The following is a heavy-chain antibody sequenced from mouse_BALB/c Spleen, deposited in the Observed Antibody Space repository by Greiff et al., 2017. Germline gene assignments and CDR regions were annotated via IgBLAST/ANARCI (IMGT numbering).Heavy chain of an antibody. CDR1: GYTFTDYN. CDR2: INPNNGGT. J-gene: IGHJ2*01. V-gene: IGHV1-18*01. Sequence: VQLQQSGPELVKPGASVKIPCKASGYTFTDYNMDWVKQSHGKSLEWIGDINPNNGGTIYNQKFKGKATLTVDKSSSTAYMELRSLTSEDTAVYYCARCTTATCYFDYWGQGTTLTVSS. CDR3: ARCTTATCYFDY. D-gene: IGHD1-2*01.